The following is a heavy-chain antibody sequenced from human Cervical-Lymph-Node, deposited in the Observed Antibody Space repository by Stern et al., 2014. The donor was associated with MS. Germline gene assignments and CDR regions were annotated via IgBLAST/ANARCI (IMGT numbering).Heavy chain of an antibody. CDR2: IVPMFGTS. V-gene: IGHV1-69*01. CDR1: GGTFSINS. J-gene: IGHJ5*02. CDR3: AIDQGGIAAS. D-gene: IGHD6-13*01. Sequence: QVQLVQSGAEVKKPGSSVKVSCKASGGTFSINSISWVRQAPGQGLEWMGGIVPMFGTSNNVQKFQGRVKANQGDSTTNDHTGPVSLTSEDTSLYYCAIDQGGIAASWGQGTLVPVSS.